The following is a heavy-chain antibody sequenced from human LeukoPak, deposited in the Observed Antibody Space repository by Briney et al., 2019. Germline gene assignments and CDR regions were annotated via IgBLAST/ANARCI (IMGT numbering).Heavy chain of an antibody. CDR1: GFTFSSYA. Sequence: GGSLRLSCAASGFTFSSYAMHWVRQAPGKGLEWVAVISYDGSNKYYADSVKGRFTISRDNSKNTLYLQMNSLRAEDTAVYYCAKVRPSLPSRPDYWGQGTLVTVSS. CDR2: ISYDGSNK. J-gene: IGHJ4*02. CDR3: AKVRPSLPSRPDY. V-gene: IGHV3-30-3*01.